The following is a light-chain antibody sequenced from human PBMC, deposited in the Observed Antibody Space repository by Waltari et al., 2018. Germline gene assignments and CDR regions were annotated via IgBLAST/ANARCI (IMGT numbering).Light chain of an antibody. CDR3: STYTTTSTLVV. V-gene: IGLV2-14*01. CDR2: EVN. Sequence: QSALTQPASVSGSPGQSITISCPGSSSDVGTYNYFSWYQQHPGKAPKLVIYEVNNRPSGISNRFSGSKSGNTASLTISGLQAEDEADFYCSTYTTTSTLVVFGGGTRLTVL. J-gene: IGLJ2*01. CDR1: SSDVGTYNY.